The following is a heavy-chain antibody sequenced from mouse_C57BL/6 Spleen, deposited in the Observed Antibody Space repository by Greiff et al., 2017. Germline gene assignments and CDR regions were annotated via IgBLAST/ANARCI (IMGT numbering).Heavy chain of an antibody. V-gene: IGHV1-52*01. Sequence: QVQLQQPGAELVRPGSSVKLSCKASGYTFTSYWMHWVKQRPIQGLEWIGNIDPSDSETHYNQKFKDKATLTVDKSSSTAYMQLSSLTSEDSAVYYCARGGVYYGSRFHWDFDVWGTGTTVTVSS. D-gene: IGHD1-1*01. CDR2: IDPSDSET. CDR3: ARGGVYYGSRFHWDFDV. J-gene: IGHJ1*03. CDR1: GYTFTSYW.